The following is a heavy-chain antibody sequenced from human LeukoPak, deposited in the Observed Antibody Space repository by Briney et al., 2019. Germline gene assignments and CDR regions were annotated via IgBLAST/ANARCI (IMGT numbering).Heavy chain of an antibody. D-gene: IGHD3-10*01. CDR1: GYTFTSYG. CDR3: ARVFLGGSGSSGPYYYYYYMDV. V-gene: IGHV1-18*01. Sequence: GASVKVSCKASGYTFTSYGISWVRQAPGQGLEWMGWISAYNGNTNYAQKFQGRVTITADESTSTAYMELSSLRSEDTAVYYCARVFLGGSGSSGPYYYYYYMDVWGKGTTVTVSS. J-gene: IGHJ6*03. CDR2: ISAYNGNT.